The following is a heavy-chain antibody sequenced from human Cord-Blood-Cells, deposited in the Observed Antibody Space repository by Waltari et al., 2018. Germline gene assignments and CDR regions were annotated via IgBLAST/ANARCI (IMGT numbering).Heavy chain of an antibody. CDR1: GYTFTGNY. CDR3: AREGDAFDI. V-gene: IGHV1-2*02. CDR2: INPNSGGT. J-gene: IGHJ3*02. Sequence: QVQLVQSGAAVTKPGASVKCSCKASGYTFTGNYMHWVRQATGQGLEWMGWINPNSGGTNYAQKFQDRVTMTRDTSISTAYMELSRLKSDETAVYYCAREGDAFDIWGQGTMVTVSS.